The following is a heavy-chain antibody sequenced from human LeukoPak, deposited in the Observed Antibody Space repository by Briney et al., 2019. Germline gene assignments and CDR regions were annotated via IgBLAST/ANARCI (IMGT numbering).Heavy chain of an antibody. V-gene: IGHV3-9*01. Sequence: GGSLRLSCAASGFTFDDYAMHWVRQAPGKGLEWVSGISWNSGSIGYADSVKGRFTISRDNAKNSLYLQMNSLRPEDTALYYCAKDSTAAVAGMDVWGPGTTVTVSS. D-gene: IGHD2-2*01. CDR2: ISWNSGSI. J-gene: IGHJ6*02. CDR3: AKDSTAAVAGMDV. CDR1: GFTFDDYA.